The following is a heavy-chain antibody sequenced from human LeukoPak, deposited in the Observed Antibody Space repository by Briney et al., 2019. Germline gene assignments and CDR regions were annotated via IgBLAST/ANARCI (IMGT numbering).Heavy chain of an antibody. CDR1: GFTFSSFG. V-gene: IGHV3-21*01. CDR2: ISSSSSYI. D-gene: IGHD4-23*01. CDR3: ARGYDYGGNTY. Sequence: GGSLRLSCAASGFTFSSFGMNWVRQAPGKGLEWVSSISSSSSYIYYADSVKGRFTISRDNAKNSLYLQMNSLRAEDTAVYYCARGYDYGGNTYWGQGTLVTVSS. J-gene: IGHJ4*02.